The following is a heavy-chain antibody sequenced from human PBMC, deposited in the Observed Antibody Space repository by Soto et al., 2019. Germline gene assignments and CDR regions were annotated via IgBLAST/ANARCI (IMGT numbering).Heavy chain of an antibody. CDR2: IWYDGSNK. CDR3: ARETYYYDSSGNYYFDY. Sequence: GGSLRLSCAASGFTFSSYGMHWVRQAPGKGLEWVAVIWYDGSNKYYADSVKGRFTISRDNSKNTLYLQMNSLRAEDTAVYYCARETYYYDSSGNYYFDYWGQGTLVTVSS. CDR1: GFTFSSYG. D-gene: IGHD3-22*01. V-gene: IGHV3-33*01. J-gene: IGHJ4*02.